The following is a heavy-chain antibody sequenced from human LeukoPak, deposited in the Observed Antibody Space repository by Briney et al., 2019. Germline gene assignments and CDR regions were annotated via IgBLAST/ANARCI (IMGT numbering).Heavy chain of an antibody. Sequence: PGGSLRLSCVASGFTVSSNYMSWVRQAPGKGLEWVSVIYSDGTTYHAASVKGRFTISRDISKNTLYLQMNSLRVEYTAMYYCARDFLDWGTRTGAFDIWGQGTMVTVSS. V-gene: IGHV3-66*01. CDR1: GFTVSSNY. J-gene: IGHJ3*02. D-gene: IGHD1-1*01. CDR2: IYSDGTT. CDR3: ARDFLDWGTRTGAFDI.